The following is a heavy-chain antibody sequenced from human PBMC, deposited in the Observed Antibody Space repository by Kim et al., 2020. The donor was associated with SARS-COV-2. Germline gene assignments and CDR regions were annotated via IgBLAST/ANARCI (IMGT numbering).Heavy chain of an antibody. Sequence: GGSLRLSCAASGFTFDDYAMHWVRQAPGKGLEWVSGISWNSGSIGYADSVKGRFTISRDNAKNSLYLQMNSLRAEDTALYYCAKDTAPSLAAAGTAAGGNDYWGQGTLVTVSS. J-gene: IGHJ4*02. CDR1: GFTFDDYA. D-gene: IGHD6-13*01. CDR2: ISWNSGSI. V-gene: IGHV3-9*01. CDR3: AKDTAPSLAAAGTAAGGNDY.